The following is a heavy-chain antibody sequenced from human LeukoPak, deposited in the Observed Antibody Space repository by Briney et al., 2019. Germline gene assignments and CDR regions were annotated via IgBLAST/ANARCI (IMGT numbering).Heavy chain of an antibody. CDR1: GLSLSSSGLG. V-gene: IGHV2-5*02. J-gene: IGHJ5*01. D-gene: IGHD3-10*01. Sequence: SGPTLVKPTQTLTLTFTIYGLSLSSSGLGVGWNRQPPGRALEWLAFFYWVDDRRYSPSLKNRLTVTKDTSKHQVVLTVANMDPVDTATYFCARSWTAYSGSGPYYNNWFDSWGQGILVTVSS. CDR3: ARSWTAYSGSGPYYNNWFDS. CDR2: FYWVDDR.